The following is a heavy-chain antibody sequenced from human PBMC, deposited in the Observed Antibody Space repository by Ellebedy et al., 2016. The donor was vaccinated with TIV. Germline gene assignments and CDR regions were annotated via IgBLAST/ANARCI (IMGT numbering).Heavy chain of an antibody. D-gene: IGHD3-10*01. V-gene: IGHV4-61*01. CDR3: ARGRYYYGSGSYYKYLDY. CDR2: IYYSGST. CDR1: GGSVSSGSYY. J-gene: IGHJ4*02. Sequence: MPSETLSLTCTVSGGSVSSGSYYWSWIRQPPGKGLEWIGYIYYSGSTNYNPSLKSRVTISVDTSKNQFSLKLSSVTAADTAVYYCARGRYYYGSGSYYKYLDYWGQGTLVTVSS.